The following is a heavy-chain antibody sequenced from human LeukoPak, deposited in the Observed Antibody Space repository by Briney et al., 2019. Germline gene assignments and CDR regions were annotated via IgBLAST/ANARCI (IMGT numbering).Heavy chain of an antibody. D-gene: IGHD2-15*01. CDR3: ARMVVAATPEGLFDP. J-gene: IGHJ5*02. Sequence: GSVLDAAISSSGYSWSCIRPHTGKSLGWIAYIDYSGSTYYNSSLNHRVTISVDKSKNQFSLKLSSVTAADTAVYYCARMVVAATPEGLFDPWGEGPRVTV. CDR1: DAAISSSGYS. V-gene: IGHV4-31*02. CDR2: IDYSGST.